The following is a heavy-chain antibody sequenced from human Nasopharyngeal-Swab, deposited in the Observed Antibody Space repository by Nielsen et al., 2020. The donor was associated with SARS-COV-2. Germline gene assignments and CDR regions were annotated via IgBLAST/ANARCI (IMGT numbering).Heavy chain of an antibody. Sequence: PGKGREWVAVISYDGSNKYYADSVKGRFTISRDNSKNTLYLQMNSLRAEDTAVYYCAKDKKARGDSSSWTTDYWGQGTLVTVSS. CDR2: ISYDGSNK. J-gene: IGHJ4*02. CDR3: AKDKKARGDSSSWTTDY. V-gene: IGHV3-30*18. D-gene: IGHD6-13*01.